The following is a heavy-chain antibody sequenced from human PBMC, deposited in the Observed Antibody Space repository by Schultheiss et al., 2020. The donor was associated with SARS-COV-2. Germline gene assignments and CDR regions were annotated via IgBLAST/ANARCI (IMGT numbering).Heavy chain of an antibody. J-gene: IGHJ4*02. Sequence: SETLSLTCTVSGGSISSYYWSWIRQPPGKGLEWIGYIYYSGSTNYNPSLKSRVTISVDTSKNQFSLKLSSVTAADTAVYYCAKESGRYCSSTSCPFDYWGQGTLVTVSS. D-gene: IGHD2-2*01. V-gene: IGHV4-59*01. CDR3: AKESGRYCSSTSCPFDY. CDR2: IYYSGST. CDR1: GGSISSYY.